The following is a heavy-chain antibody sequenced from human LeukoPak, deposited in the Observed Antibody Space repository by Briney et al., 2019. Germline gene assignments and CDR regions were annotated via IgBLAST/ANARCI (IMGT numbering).Heavy chain of an antibody. V-gene: IGHV3-74*01. CDR2: INTDGSNT. Sequence: GGPVRLSCAASGFTFSSFWMHWVRQAPGKGPVWVSRINTDGSNTIYADSVKGRFTISRDNAKNTLFLQMNSLRAEDTAVYYCARDESIAGPTTADYWGQGTLVSVSS. CDR1: GFTFSSFW. J-gene: IGHJ4*02. D-gene: IGHD1-26*01. CDR3: ARDESIAGPTTADY.